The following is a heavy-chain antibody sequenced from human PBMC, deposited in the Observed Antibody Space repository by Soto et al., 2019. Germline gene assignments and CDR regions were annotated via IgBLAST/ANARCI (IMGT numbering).Heavy chain of an antibody. J-gene: IGHJ5*02. CDR2: ISAYNGNT. Sequence: QGQVVQSGTEVKKPGASVKVSCKASGYTFTKYGISWVRQAPGQGLEWMGWISAYNGNTNYAQIFQGRVTLTTDTSTTTAYMELRSLRTEDTAVYYCARGDSSSGLDPWGQGTLVTVSS. D-gene: IGHD6-6*01. CDR1: GYTFTKYG. V-gene: IGHV1-18*01. CDR3: ARGDSSSGLDP.